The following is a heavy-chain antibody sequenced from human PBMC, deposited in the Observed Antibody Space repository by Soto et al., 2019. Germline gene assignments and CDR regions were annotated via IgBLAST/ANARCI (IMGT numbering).Heavy chain of an antibody. D-gene: IGHD3-10*01. CDR1: GFSLSTSGVG. Sequence: SGTTLVNPTQTLTLTCTFSGFSLSTSGVGVGWIRQSPGKALEWLALIYWGDDKRYSTSLKSRLTITKGTSKIQVVLTMTNMDPVDTATYYCAHSHEKPINVVRGVIPMFDPWSQGTLVTVSS. CDR2: IYWGDDK. V-gene: IGHV2-5*02. CDR3: AHSHEKPINVVRGVIPMFDP. J-gene: IGHJ5*02.